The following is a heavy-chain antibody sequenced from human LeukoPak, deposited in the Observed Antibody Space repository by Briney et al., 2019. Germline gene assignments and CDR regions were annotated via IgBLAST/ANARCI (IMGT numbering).Heavy chain of an antibody. J-gene: IGHJ3*02. Sequence: SVKVSCKASGGTFSSYAISWVRQAPGQGLEWMGRIIPILGIANYAQKFQGRVTTTADKSTSTAYMELSSLRSEDTAVYYCARWGTVTTSQYAFDIWGQGTMVTVSS. V-gene: IGHV1-69*04. CDR2: IIPILGIA. D-gene: IGHD4-17*01. CDR1: GGTFSSYA. CDR3: ARWGTVTTSQYAFDI.